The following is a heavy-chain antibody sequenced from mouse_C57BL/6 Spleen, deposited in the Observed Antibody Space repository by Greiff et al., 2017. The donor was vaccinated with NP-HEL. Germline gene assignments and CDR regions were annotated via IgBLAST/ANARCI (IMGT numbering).Heavy chain of an antibody. Sequence: EVQLQQSGPELVKPGASVKIPCKASGYTFTDYNMDWVKQSPGKSLEWIGDINPNNGGTIYNQKFKGKATLTVDKSSSTAYMELRSLTSEDTAVYYCARKRATVVAHYAMDYWGQGTSVTVSS. CDR2: INPNNGGT. V-gene: IGHV1-18*01. D-gene: IGHD1-1*01. CDR1: GYTFTDYN. CDR3: ARKRATVVAHYAMDY. J-gene: IGHJ4*01.